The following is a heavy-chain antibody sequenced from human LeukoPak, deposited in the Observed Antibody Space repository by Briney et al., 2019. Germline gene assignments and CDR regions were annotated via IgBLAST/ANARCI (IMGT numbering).Heavy chain of an antibody. CDR1: GGSISSYY. V-gene: IGHV4-4*07. CDR2: IYTSGST. Sequence: PSETLSLTCTVSGGSISSYYWSWIRQPAGKGLEWIGRIYTSGSTNYNPSLKSRVTMSVGTSKNQFSLKLSSVTAADTAVYYCARESLSYYDAVRWFDPWGQGTLVTVSS. J-gene: IGHJ5*02. CDR3: ARESLSYYDAVRWFDP. D-gene: IGHD3-3*01.